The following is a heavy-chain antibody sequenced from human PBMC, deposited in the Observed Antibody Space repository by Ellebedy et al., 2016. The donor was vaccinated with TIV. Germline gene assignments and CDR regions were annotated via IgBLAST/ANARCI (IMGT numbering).Heavy chain of an antibody. J-gene: IGHJ5*02. Sequence: MPSETLSLTCTVSGGSISNSDYYWNWIRQPPGKGLEWIGSIYYSGSAYYNPSLKSRVTVSVDTSKNQFSLNLSSVTAADTAVYYCAREPDLPRGRFDTWGQGTLVTVSS. CDR3: AREPDLPRGRFDT. CDR2: IYYSGSA. CDR1: GGSISNSDYY. D-gene: IGHD1-14*01. V-gene: IGHV4-39*07.